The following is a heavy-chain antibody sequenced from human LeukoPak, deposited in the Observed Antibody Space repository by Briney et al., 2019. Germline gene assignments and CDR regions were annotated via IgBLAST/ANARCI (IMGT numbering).Heavy chain of an antibody. D-gene: IGHD3-10*01. Sequence: GGSLRLSCAASGFTFSSCAMHWVRQAPGKGLEWVAVISYDGSNKYYADSVKGRFTISRDNSKNTLYLQMNSLRAEDTAVYYCARAPKITMVRGVIFNYFDYWGQGTLVTVSS. J-gene: IGHJ4*02. CDR3: ARAPKITMVRGVIFNYFDY. CDR2: ISYDGSNK. V-gene: IGHV3-30*04. CDR1: GFTFSSCA.